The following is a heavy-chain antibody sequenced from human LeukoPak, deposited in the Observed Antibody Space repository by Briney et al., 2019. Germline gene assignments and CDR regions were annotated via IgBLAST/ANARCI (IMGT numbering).Heavy chain of an antibody. V-gene: IGHV3-33*03. CDR3: AELGITMIGGV. D-gene: IGHD3-10*02. CDR1: GFTFSIYA. J-gene: IGHJ6*04. CDR2: LAYDGTNE. Sequence: GRSLRLSCAPSGFTFSIYAMHWVRHAPGKGLEWVALLAYDGTNEYYADSVKGRFTISRDNAKNSLYLQMNSLRAEDTAVYYCAELGITMIGGVWGKETTVTISS.